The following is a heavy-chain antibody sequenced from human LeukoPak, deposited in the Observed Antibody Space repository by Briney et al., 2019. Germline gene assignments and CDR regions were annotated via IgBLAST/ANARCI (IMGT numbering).Heavy chain of an antibody. J-gene: IGHJ4*02. CDR2: ICGRGTTK. CDR3: ARGDSYGYSKDYYFDY. Sequence: GGSLTLSCAASGFSFNTYEMDWVRQAPGKGLEWVSYICGRGTTKYYADSVKGRFTISRDSAENSLYLQMNDLRAEDTAVYYCARGDSYGYSKDYYFDYWGQGTLVTVSS. CDR1: GFSFNTYE. V-gene: IGHV3-48*03. D-gene: IGHD5-18*01.